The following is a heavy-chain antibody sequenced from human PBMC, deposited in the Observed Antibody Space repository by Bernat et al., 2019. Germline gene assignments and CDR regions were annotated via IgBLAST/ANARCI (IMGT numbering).Heavy chain of an antibody. CDR2: ISGNGDST. CDR3: ARRDAQGYYFDY. CDR1: GFTFSSFP. V-gene: IGHV3-64*01. Sequence: EVHLVESGGGLVQPGGSLRLSCAASGFTFSSFPMHWVRQAPGKGLEYVSGISGNGDSTYYANSVKGRFTISRDNSKNTLYLQMGSLRAEDMAVYYCARRDAQGYYFDYWGQGTLVPVSS. D-gene: IGHD5-24*01. J-gene: IGHJ4*02.